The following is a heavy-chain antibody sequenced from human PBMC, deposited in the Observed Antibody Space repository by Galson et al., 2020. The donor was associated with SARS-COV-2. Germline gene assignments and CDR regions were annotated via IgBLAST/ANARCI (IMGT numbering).Heavy chain of an antibody. V-gene: IGHV5-51*01. J-gene: IGHJ4*02. CDR2: IYPGDSDT. CDR1: GYTFSDYW. CDR3: ARAPTSISNPFYFDS. D-gene: IGHD6-6*01. Sequence: HGESLKISCKGSGYTFSDYWIGWVRQVPGKGLEWMGIIYPGDSDTRYSPSFQGQVTISADGSTRTSYLQWTSLKASDSAMYFCARAPTSISNPFYFDSWGQGTRVSVSS.